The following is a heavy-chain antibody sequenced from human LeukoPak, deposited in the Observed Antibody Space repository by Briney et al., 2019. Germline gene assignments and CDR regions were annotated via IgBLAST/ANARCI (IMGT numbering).Heavy chain of an antibody. V-gene: IGHV4-34*01. CDR2: INHSGST. J-gene: IGHJ5*02. CDR1: GGSFSGYY. D-gene: IGHD3-10*01. CDR3: ARIITMVRGVIEYNWFDP. Sequence: SETLSLTCAVYGGSFSGYYWSWIRQPPGKGLEWIGEINHSGSTNYNPSLKSRVTISVDTSKNQFSLKLSSVTAADTAVYYCARIITMVRGVIEYNWFDPWGQGTLVTVSS.